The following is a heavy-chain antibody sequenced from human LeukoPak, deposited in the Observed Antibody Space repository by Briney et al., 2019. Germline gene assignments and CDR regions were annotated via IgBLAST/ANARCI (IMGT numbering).Heavy chain of an antibody. Sequence: PSETLSLTCTVSGGSISSSSYYWGWISQPPGKGLEWIGSIYYSGSTYYNPSLKSRVTISVDTSKNQFSLKLSSVTAADTAVYYCARGDIVVVPAAPNWFDPWGQGTLVTVSS. CDR1: GGSISSSSYY. CDR3: ARGDIVVVPAAPNWFDP. J-gene: IGHJ5*02. V-gene: IGHV4-39*07. D-gene: IGHD2-2*01. CDR2: IYYSGST.